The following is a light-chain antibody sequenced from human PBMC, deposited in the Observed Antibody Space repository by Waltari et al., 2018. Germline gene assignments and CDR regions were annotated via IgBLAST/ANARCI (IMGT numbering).Light chain of an antibody. J-gene: IGKJ2*01. CDR2: WAS. CDR1: QRVLYSSNNKNY. V-gene: IGKV4-1*01. Sequence: DIVMTQSPDSLAVSLGERATINCKYSQRVLYSSNNKNYLAWYQQKPGQPPKLLIYWASTRESGVPDRFSGSGSGTDFTLTISSLQAEDVAVYYCQQYYSTPYTFGQGTKLEIK. CDR3: QQYYSTPYT.